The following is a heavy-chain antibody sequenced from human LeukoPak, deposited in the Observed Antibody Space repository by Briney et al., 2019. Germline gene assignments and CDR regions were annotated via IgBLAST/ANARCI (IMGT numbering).Heavy chain of an antibody. CDR2: IHYSGST. CDR1: GGSISGYY. CDR3: AREGQWLPDWFDP. Sequence: PSETLSLTCTVSGGSISGYYWSWIRQPPGQALEWIGYIHYSGSTNYNPSLKGRVTISLDMSKNQFSLKLNSVTAADTAVYYCAREGQWLPDWFDPWGQGTLVTVSS. D-gene: IGHD6-19*01. V-gene: IGHV4-59*01. J-gene: IGHJ5*02.